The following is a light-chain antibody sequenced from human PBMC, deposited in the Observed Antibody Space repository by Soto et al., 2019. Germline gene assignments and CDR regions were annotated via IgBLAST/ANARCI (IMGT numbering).Light chain of an antibody. Sequence: IQMTQSPSSVSASVGDRVTVTCRASLGISSWLACSLQNPWKAPKLLIYAAPSLQSGFPSRFSGSVSGTDFTLTISSLKPEDFATYYCQQANSFPWTFGQGTKVEIK. CDR2: AAP. CDR3: QQANSFPWT. CDR1: LGISSW. V-gene: IGKV1-12*01. J-gene: IGKJ1*01.